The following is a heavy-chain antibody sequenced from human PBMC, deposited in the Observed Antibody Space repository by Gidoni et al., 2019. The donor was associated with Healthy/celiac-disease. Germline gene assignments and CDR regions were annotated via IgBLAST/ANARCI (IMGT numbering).Heavy chain of an antibody. CDR3: AKGSIAAPRGSAFDI. CDR1: GFTFRSYA. Sequence: EVQLLESGGGLVQPGGSLRLSCAASGFTFRSYAMSCVRQAPGKGLEWVSAICCSGGSTYYADSVKGRFTISRDNSKNTLYLQMNSLRAEDTAAYYCAKGSIAAPRGSAFDIWGQGTMVTVSS. D-gene: IGHD6-6*01. J-gene: IGHJ3*02. CDR2: ICCSGGST. V-gene: IGHV3-23*01.